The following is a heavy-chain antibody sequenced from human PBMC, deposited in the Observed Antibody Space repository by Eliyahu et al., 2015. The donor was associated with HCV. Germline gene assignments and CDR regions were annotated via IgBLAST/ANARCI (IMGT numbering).Heavy chain of an antibody. V-gene: IGHV4-31*03. CDR1: GASIXTGSYF. J-gene: IGHJ4*02. CDR3: ALGTSLNS. CDR2: ISYSGST. Sequence: VQLQESGPGLVKPSQTLSLTCTVSGASIXTGSYFWSWIRQHPGKGLEWIGDISYSGSTNYNPSLKSRVTMSLDTSKNQFSLRLTSVMAADTAVYYCALGTSLNSWGPGTLVTVSS.